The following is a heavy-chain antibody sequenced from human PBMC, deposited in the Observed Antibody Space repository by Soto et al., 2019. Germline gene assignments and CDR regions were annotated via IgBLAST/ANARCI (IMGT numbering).Heavy chain of an antibody. CDR2: INHSGST. Sequence: SETLSLTCAVYGGSFSGYYWSWIRQPPGKGLEWIGEINHSGSTNYNPSLKSRVTISVDTSKNQFSLKLSSVAAADTAVYYCARRLYSSSGTHFDYWGQGTLVTGS. CDR1: GGSFSGYY. J-gene: IGHJ4*02. V-gene: IGHV4-34*01. CDR3: ARRLYSSSGTHFDY. D-gene: IGHD6-6*01.